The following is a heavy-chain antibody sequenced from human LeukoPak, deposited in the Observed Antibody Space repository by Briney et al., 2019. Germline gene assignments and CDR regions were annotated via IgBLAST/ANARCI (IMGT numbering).Heavy chain of an antibody. CDR3: ARAQEAFDY. J-gene: IGHJ4*02. CDR1: GYSFTSNY. V-gene: IGHV1-46*01. CDR2: IYPRDGST. Sequence: ASVKVSFTASGYSFTSNYIHWVRQAPGQGLEWMGMIYPRDGSTSYAQEFQGRVTVTRDTSTSTVHMELSGLRSEDTAVYYCARAQEAFDYWGQGTLVTVSS.